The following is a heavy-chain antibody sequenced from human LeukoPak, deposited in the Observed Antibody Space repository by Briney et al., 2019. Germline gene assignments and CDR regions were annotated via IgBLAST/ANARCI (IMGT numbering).Heavy chain of an antibody. CDR2: INRDGSST. Sequence: GGSLTLSCAASGIIFSNYWMHWVRQAPGKGLVWVSRINRDGSSTSYADSVKGRFTISRDNAKNTLYLQMNSLRAEDTAVYYCARGGGYSYGSFDYWGQGTLVTVSS. V-gene: IGHV3-74*01. CDR1: GIIFSNYW. D-gene: IGHD5-18*01. J-gene: IGHJ4*02. CDR3: ARGGGYSYGSFDY.